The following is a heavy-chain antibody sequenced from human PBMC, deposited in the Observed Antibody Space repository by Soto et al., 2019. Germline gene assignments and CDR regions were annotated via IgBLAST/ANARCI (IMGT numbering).Heavy chain of an antibody. CDR3: AKDLFPTSGQRFFFES. CDR1: GFTFSTYA. J-gene: IGHJ4*02. Sequence: GGSLRLSCAASGFTFSTYAMTWARQAQGRGLEWVSTILHDETPFYTDSVKGRFTISRDNVRGTLYLQMNGLRVEDAALYFCAKDLFPTSGQRFFFESWGQGSLVTVSS. V-gene: IGHV3-23*01. D-gene: IGHD2-21*01. CDR2: ILHDETP.